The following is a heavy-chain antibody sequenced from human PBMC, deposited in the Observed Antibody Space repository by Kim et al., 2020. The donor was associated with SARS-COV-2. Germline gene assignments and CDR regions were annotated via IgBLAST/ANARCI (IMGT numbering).Heavy chain of an antibody. V-gene: IGHV5-51*01. J-gene: IGHJ6*02. CDR1: GYSFTSYW. D-gene: IGHD5-18*01. CDR3: ARMDTAMGGIYYYYYGMDV. Sequence: GESLKISCKGSGYSFTSYWIGWVRQMPGKGLEWMGIIYPGDSDTRYSPSFQGQVTISADKSISTAYLQLSSLKASDTAMYYCARMDTAMGGIYYYYYGMDVWGQGTTVTVSS. CDR2: IYPGDSDT.